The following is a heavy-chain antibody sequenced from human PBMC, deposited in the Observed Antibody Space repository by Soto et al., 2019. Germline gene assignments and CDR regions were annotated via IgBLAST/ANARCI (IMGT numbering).Heavy chain of an antibody. CDR2: INQDGSEK. V-gene: IGHV3-7*01. D-gene: IGHD3-10*01. Sequence: GGSLRLSCAASGSTLSSFWMSWVRQAPGKGPEWVASINQDGSEKQYVDSVKGRFTISRDDAENSLHLQMNSVRDEDTAVYYCARDYKAYWGQGTMVTVSS. CDR3: ARDYKAY. CDR1: GSTLSSFW. J-gene: IGHJ4*02.